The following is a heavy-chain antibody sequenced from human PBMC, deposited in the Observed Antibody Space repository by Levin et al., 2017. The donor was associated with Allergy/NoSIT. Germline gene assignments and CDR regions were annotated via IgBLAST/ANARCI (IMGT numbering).Heavy chain of an antibody. V-gene: IGHV3-33*01. CDR3: ARVLRFYYYYYMDV. D-gene: IGHD5-12*01. CDR2: IWDDGDNK. CDR1: GFTFSSYG. J-gene: IGHJ6*03. Sequence: GESLKISCAASGFTFSSYGMRWVRQAPGKGLEWVAVIWDDGDNKYYADSVKGRFTISRDNSKNTLYLQMNSLRAEDTAVYYCARVLRFYYYYYMDVWGKGTTVTVSS.